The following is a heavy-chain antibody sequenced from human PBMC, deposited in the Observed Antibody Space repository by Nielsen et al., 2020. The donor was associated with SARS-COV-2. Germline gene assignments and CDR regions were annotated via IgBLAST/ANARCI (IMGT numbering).Heavy chain of an antibody. V-gene: IGHV3-11*03. CDR2: TSSSSSYT. J-gene: IGHJ4*02. Sequence: GESLKISCAASGFTFSDYYMSWIRQAPGKGLEWVSYTSSSSSYTNYADSVKGRFTISRDNAKNSLYLQMNSLRAEDTAVYYCARAAAGDLGFDYWGQGTLVTVSS. CDR3: ARAAAGDLGFDY. D-gene: IGHD6-13*01. CDR1: GFTFSDYY.